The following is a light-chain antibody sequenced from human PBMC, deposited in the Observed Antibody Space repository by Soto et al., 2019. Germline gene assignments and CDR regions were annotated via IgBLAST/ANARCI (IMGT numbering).Light chain of an antibody. CDR2: EDS. CDR3: GSYAGSSTVV. CDR1: SSDVGSYNL. Sequence: QSALTQPASVSGSPGQSITISCTGTSSDVGSYNLVSWYQQPPGKAHKLMIYEDSQRPSGVSNRFSGSKSGNTASLTIAGLQAEDEADYYGGSYAGSSTVVFGGGTKLTVL. V-gene: IGLV2-23*01. J-gene: IGLJ2*01.